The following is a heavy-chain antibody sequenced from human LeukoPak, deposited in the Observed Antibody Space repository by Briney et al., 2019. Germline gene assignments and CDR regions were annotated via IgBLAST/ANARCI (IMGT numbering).Heavy chain of an antibody. V-gene: IGHV3-23*01. CDR3: AKPGYCSGGSCRGGWFDP. CDR1: GFTFSSYA. CDR2: ISGSGGST. J-gene: IGHJ5*02. Sequence: GGSLRLSCAASGFTFSSYAMSWVRQAPGKGLEWVSAISGSGGSTYYADSVKGRFTISRDNSKNTLYLQMNSLRAEDMAVYYCAKPGYCSGGSCRGGWFDPWGQGTLVTVSS. D-gene: IGHD2-15*01.